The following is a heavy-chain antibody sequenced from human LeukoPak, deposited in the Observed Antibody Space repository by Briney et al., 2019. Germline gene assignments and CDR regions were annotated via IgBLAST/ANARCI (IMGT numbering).Heavy chain of an antibody. CDR1: GFTFSSYS. D-gene: IGHD6-19*01. Sequence: GGSLRLSCAASGFTFSSYSMNWVRQAPGKGLEWVSSISSSSNYIYYADSVKGRFTISRDNAKNSLYLQMNSLRAEDTAVYYCARIAEGIAVAGTRYYYYYMDVWGKGTTVTVSS. CDR2: ISSSSNYI. CDR3: ARIAEGIAVAGTRYYYYYMDV. V-gene: IGHV3-21*01. J-gene: IGHJ6*03.